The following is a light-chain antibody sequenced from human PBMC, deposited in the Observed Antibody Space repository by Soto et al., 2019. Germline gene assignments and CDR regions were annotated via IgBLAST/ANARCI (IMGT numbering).Light chain of an antibody. CDR1: QSVNSNY. J-gene: IGKJ1*01. V-gene: IGKV3-20*01. Sequence: EIVLTQSPGTLSLSPGERATLSCRASQSVNSNYLAWYQRKPGQAPRLMIYGASNRATDIPYRFSASGSGTDFPLSITRLEAEDFAVYYCQQYDSTPPTFGQGTKVSVK. CDR3: QQYDSTPPT. CDR2: GAS.